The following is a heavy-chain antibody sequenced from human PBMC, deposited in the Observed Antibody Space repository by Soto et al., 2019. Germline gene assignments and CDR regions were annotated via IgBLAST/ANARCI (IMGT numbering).Heavy chain of an antibody. V-gene: IGHV3-30*18. Sequence: PGGPLRLSCAASGFTFSSYGMHWVRQAPGKGLEWVAVISYDGSNKYYADSVEGRFTISRDNSKNTLYLQMNSLRAEDTAVYYCAKARAWIQLGDAFDIWGQGTMVTVS. J-gene: IGHJ3*02. CDR2: ISYDGSNK. CDR3: AKARAWIQLGDAFDI. D-gene: IGHD5-18*01. CDR1: GFTFSSYG.